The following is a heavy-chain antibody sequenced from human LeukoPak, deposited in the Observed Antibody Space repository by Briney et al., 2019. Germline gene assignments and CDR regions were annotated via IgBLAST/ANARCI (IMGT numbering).Heavy chain of an antibody. D-gene: IGHD1-1*01. CDR3: AKAPSRSSATGTTYYYGMDV. Sequence: GGSLSFSLAASGFTFSSYPMSWARKPPGRGRGWAPPIRGSGGSTYYADSVKGRFTISRDNSKNTLYLQMNSLRAEDTAVYYCAKAPSRSSATGTTYYYGMDVWGQGTTVTVSS. CDR2: IRGSGGST. V-gene: IGHV3-23*01. CDR1: GFTFSSYP. J-gene: IGHJ6*02.